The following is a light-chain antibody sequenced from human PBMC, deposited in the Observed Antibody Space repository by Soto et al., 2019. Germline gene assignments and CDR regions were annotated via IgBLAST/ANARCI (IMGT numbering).Light chain of an antibody. V-gene: IGKV1-5*03. J-gene: IGKJ1*01. CDR1: QSMSSW. CDR2: RAS. Sequence: DIQMTQSPSTLSASVGDRVTITCRASQSMSSWLAWYQQKPGKAPKLLIYRASTLESGVPSRFSGSQSGTEFTLTISSLQPDDFATYYCQQYSGIWTFGQGTKVEFK. CDR3: QQYSGIWT.